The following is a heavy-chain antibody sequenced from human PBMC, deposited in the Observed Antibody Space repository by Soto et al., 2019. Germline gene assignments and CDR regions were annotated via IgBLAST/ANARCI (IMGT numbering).Heavy chain of an antibody. CDR3: ARYRKPPPLTGLIGPSDY. Sequence: SETLSLTCTVSGDSISSGDYYWGWIRQHPGRGLEWIGYISYSGITYYNPSLKSRLTISVATSKNQFSLKLNSVTAADTAVYYCARYRKPPPLTGLIGPSDYWGQGTLVTVSS. V-gene: IGHV4-30-4*08. CDR2: ISYSGIT. J-gene: IGHJ4*02. D-gene: IGHD3-9*01. CDR1: GDSISSGDYY.